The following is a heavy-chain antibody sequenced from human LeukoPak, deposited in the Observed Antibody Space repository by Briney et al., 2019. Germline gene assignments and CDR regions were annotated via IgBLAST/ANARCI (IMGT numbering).Heavy chain of an antibody. V-gene: IGHV3-74*01. CDR2: ISGDGNSA. J-gene: IGHJ4*02. D-gene: IGHD3-10*01. Sequence: GGSLRLSCAASGFTFSSYWMHWVRQAPGKGLVWVSRISGDGNSAVYADSVKGRFTISRDNAKSTLYLQMNSLRADDTAVYYCASILRSSSGYYFDYWGQGTLVTVSS. CDR1: GFTFSSYW. CDR3: ASILRSSSGYYFDY.